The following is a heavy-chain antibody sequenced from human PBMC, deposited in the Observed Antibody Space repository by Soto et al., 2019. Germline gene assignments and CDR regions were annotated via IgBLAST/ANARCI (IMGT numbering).Heavy chain of an antibody. CDR2: IYYSGST. J-gene: IGHJ6*02. V-gene: IGHV4-30-4*01. CDR1: GGSISSGDYY. D-gene: IGHD3-10*01. Sequence: SETLSLTCTVSGGSISSGDYYWSWIRQPPGKGLEWSGYIYYSGSTYYNPSLKSRVTISVDTSKNQFSLKLSSVTAAHTAVYYCARFRVLLWFGELLLDYYYGMDVWGQGTTVTVS. CDR3: ARFRVLLWFGELLLDYYYGMDV.